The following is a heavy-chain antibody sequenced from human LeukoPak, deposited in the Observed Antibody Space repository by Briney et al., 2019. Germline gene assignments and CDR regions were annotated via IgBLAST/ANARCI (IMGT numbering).Heavy chain of an antibody. D-gene: IGHD3-22*01. CDR1: GGSISTYF. Sequence: SETLSLTCTVSGGSISTYFWSWIRQPPGKGLEWIGHIYFSGSTNYNPSLESRVTISVDTSKNQFSMTLRSGTAADMAVYDCARHKSSGSDPLDYWGQGILVTVSS. CDR2: IYFSGST. V-gene: IGHV4-59*08. CDR3: ARHKSSGSDPLDY. J-gene: IGHJ4*02.